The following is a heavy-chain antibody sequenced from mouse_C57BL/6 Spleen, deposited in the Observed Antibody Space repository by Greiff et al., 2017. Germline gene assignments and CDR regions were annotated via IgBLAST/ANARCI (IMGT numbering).Heavy chain of an antibody. Sequence: EVQLQQSGTVLARPGASVKMSCKTSGYTFTSYWMHWVKQRPGQGLEWIGAIYPGNSDTSYNQKFKGKDKLTAVTSASTAYMELSSLTNEDSAVYYCTWRDGSSWAWFAYWGQGTLVTVSA. J-gene: IGHJ3*01. V-gene: IGHV1-5*01. CDR1: GYTFTSYW. CDR3: TWRDGSSWAWFAY. D-gene: IGHD1-1*01. CDR2: IYPGNSDT.